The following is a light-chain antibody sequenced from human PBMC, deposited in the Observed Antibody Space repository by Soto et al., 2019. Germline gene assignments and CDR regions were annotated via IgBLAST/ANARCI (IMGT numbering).Light chain of an antibody. CDR3: QSYDSSLSGWV. Sequence: QSVLTQPPSVSGAPGQWVTISCTGSSSNIGAGYDVHWYQQLPGTAPKLLIYGHTNRPSGVPDRFSGSKSGTSASLAITGLQAEDEADYYCQSYDSSLSGWVFGGGTQLTVL. V-gene: IGLV1-40*01. CDR1: SSNIGAGYD. J-gene: IGLJ3*02. CDR2: GHT.